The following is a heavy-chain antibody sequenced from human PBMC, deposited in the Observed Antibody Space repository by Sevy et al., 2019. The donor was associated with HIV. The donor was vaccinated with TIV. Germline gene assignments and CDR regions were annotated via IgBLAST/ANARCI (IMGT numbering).Heavy chain of an antibody. Sequence: GGSLRLSCAAFGFSFSSYGMHWVRQAPGKGPEWVAVMLYEGSYEYYADSVKGRFTISRDNPNNTLYLKMNSLRAEDTAVYYCARGMAAVPGYYYGMDVWGQGTTVTVSS. D-gene: IGHD6-13*01. J-gene: IGHJ6*02. CDR2: MLYEGSYE. CDR3: ARGMAAVPGYYYGMDV. V-gene: IGHV3-30*19. CDR1: GFSFSSYG.